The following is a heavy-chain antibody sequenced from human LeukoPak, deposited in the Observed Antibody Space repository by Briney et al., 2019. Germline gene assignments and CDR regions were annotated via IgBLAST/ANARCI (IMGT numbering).Heavy chain of an antibody. V-gene: IGHV3-30*02. J-gene: IGHJ4*02. CDR1: GFTFSTYA. CDR2: IRYDGSNK. D-gene: IGHD3-22*01. Sequence: GGSLRLSCAASGFTFSTYAMSWVRQAPGKGLEWVAFIRYDGSNKYYADSVKGRFTISRDNSKNTLYLQMNSLRAEDTAVYYCARFRVDYYDSSGYGTFDYWGQGTLVTVSS. CDR3: ARFRVDYYDSSGYGTFDY.